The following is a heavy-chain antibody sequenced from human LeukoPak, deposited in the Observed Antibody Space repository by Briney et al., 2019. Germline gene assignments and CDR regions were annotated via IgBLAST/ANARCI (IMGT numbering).Heavy chain of an antibody. Sequence: GGSLRLSCAASGLTFSSYSMNWVRQAPGKGLEWVSSISSSSSYIYYADSVKGRFTISRDNAKNSLYLQMNSLRAEDTAVYYCARDLLTYTSSWDYWGQGTLVSVSS. CDR1: GLTFSSYS. CDR2: ISSSSSYI. D-gene: IGHD6-13*01. V-gene: IGHV3-21*01. J-gene: IGHJ4*02. CDR3: ARDLLTYTSSWDY.